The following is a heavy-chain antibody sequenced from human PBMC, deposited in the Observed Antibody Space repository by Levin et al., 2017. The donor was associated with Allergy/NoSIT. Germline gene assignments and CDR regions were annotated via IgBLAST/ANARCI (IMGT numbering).Heavy chain of an antibody. CDR2: ISWDGGST. V-gene: IGHV3-43*01. Sequence: GESLKISCAASGFTFDDYTMHWVRQAPGKGLEWVSLISWDGGSTYYADSVKGRFTISRDNSKNSLYLQMNSLRTEDTALYYCAKDRGSGHDRYYFDYWGQGTLVTVSS. CDR3: AKDRGSGHDRYYFDY. CDR1: GFTFDDYT. D-gene: IGHD3-3*01. J-gene: IGHJ4*02.